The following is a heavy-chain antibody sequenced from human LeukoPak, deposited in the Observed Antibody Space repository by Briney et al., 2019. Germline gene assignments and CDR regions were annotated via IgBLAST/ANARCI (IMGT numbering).Heavy chain of an antibody. V-gene: IGHV4-4*02. J-gene: IGHJ4*02. CDR3: AANGYYTFEY. CDR1: GDSMSSIDW. Sequence: PSGTLSLTCAVSGDSMSSIDWWSWVRQPPGKGLEWIGEIHHTGSTNYNPSLKSRVTISVDKSKNQFSLNFNSMSAADSAVYYCAANGYYTFEYWGQGTLVTASS. CDR2: IHHTGST. D-gene: IGHD1-26*01.